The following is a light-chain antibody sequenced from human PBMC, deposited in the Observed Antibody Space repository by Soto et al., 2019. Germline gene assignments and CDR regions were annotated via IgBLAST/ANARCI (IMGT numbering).Light chain of an antibody. CDR3: SSYTSSTTLV. V-gene: IGLV2-18*02. J-gene: IGLJ2*01. Sequence: QSALTQPPSVSGSPGQSVTISCTGTSSDVGSYNRVSWYQQSPDIAPKLMIYEVTNRPSGVPDRFSGSKSGNTASLTISGLQAEDEADYYCSSYTSSTTLVFGGGTKLTVL. CDR1: SSDVGSYNR. CDR2: EVT.